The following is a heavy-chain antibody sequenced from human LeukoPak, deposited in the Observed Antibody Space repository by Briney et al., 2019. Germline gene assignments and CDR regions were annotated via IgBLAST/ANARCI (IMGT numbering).Heavy chain of an antibody. CDR2: IYSDDST. J-gene: IGHJ4*02. CDR1: GFTVSSNY. D-gene: IGHD1-1*01. Sequence: GGSLRLSCAASGFTVSSNYMSWVRQAPGKGLEWVSVIYSDDSTYYADSVKGRFTISRDNSKNTLYLQMNSLRAEDTAVYYCARDRNGDFDYWGQGTLVTVPS. CDR3: ARDRNGDFDY. V-gene: IGHV3-53*01.